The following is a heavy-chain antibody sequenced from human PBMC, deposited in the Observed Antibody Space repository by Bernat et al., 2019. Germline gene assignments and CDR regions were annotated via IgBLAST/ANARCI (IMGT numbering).Heavy chain of an antibody. CDR1: GYSFTTYA. J-gene: IGHJ4*02. CDR3: ARNDDLGDYLAY. CDR2: INTRTGSP. D-gene: IGHD3-16*01. V-gene: IGHV7-4-1*02. Sequence: QVQLVQSGSELRKPGASVKVSCRASGYSFTTYAVNWVRQAPGHGLEWMGLINTRTGSPTYAQGFTGRFVFSLDTSVSTLYLQISSLKAEDTAVYFCARNDDLGDYLAYWGQGTLLTVSS.